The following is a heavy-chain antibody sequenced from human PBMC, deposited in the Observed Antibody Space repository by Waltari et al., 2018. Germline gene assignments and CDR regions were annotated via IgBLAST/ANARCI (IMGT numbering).Heavy chain of an antibody. CDR3: ARVRGKSAARWGWFDP. J-gene: IGHJ5*02. D-gene: IGHD2-2*01. CDR1: GGSFSGYY. CDR2: INHSVST. V-gene: IGHV4-34*01. Sequence: QVQLQQWGAGLLKPSETLSLTCAVYGGSFSGYYWSWIRQPPGKGLEWIGEINHSVSTHYNPSLNSRVTISVDTSKNQFSLKLSSVTAADTAVYYCARVRGKSAARWGWFDPWGQGTLVTVSS.